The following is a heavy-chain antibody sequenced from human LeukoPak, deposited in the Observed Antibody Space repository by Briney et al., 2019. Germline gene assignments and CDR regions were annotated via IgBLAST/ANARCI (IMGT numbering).Heavy chain of an antibody. Sequence: GGSLRLSCAASGFTFSSNYMSWVRQAPGKGLEWVSVIYSGGSTYYADSVKGRFTISRDNSKNTLYLQMNSLRAEDTAVYYCAATAGSNVEFDYWGQGTLVTVSS. V-gene: IGHV3-53*01. D-gene: IGHD4/OR15-4a*01. CDR3: AATAGSNVEFDY. CDR2: IYSGGST. J-gene: IGHJ4*02. CDR1: GFTFSSNY.